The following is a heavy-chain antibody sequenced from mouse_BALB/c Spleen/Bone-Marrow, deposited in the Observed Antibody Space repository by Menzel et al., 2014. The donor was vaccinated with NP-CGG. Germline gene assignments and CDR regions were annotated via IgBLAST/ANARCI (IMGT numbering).Heavy chain of an antibody. J-gene: IGHJ4*01. D-gene: IGHD2-1*01. CDR2: IAPGSGST. CDR3: ARFPVCYGNYGAMDY. V-gene: IGHV1S41*01. Sequence: DLVKPGASVKLSCKASGYTFTSYWINWIKQRPGQGLEWIGCIAPGSGSTYYNEMFKGKATLTVDTSSSTAYIQLSSLTSEDSAVYFCARFPVCYGNYGAMDYWGQGTSVTVSS. CDR1: GYTFTSYW.